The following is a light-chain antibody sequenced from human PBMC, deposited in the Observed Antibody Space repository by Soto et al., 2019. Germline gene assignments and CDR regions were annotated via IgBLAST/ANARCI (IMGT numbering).Light chain of an antibody. CDR2: QDS. CDR3: QAWDSSTVV. Sequence: SYELTQPPSVSVSTGKTASITCSGDKLGDKYACWYQQKPGQSPVLVIYQDSKRPSGIPERFSGSNSGNTATLTISGTQAMDEADYYCQAWDSSTVVFGGGTKRTVL. CDR1: KLGDKY. V-gene: IGLV3-1*01. J-gene: IGLJ2*01.